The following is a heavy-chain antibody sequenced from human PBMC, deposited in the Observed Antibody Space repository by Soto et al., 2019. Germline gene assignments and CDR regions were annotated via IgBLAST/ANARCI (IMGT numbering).Heavy chain of an antibody. Sequence: ETLSLTCTASGGSISSGDYYWSWIRQAPGKGLEWVSAISGSGGSTYYADSVKGRFTISRDNSKKTLYLQMNSLRAEDTAVYYCAKDPRIGIAVAGVFDYWGQGTLVTVSS. J-gene: IGHJ4*02. CDR3: AKDPRIGIAVAGVFDY. CDR2: ISGSGGST. D-gene: IGHD6-19*01. V-gene: IGHV3-23*01. CDR1: GGSISSGDYY.